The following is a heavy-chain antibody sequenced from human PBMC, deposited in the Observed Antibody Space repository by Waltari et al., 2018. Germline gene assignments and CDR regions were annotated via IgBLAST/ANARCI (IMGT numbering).Heavy chain of an antibody. J-gene: IGHJ6*02. CDR2: IRYDGSNK. D-gene: IGHD6-19*01. CDR3: AKDRIAVKDV. CDR1: GFTFSSYG. V-gene: IGHV3-30*02. Sequence: QVQLVESGGGVVQPGGSLRLSCAASGFTFSSYGMHWVRQAPGKGLEWVAFIRYDGSNKYYADSGKGRFTISRDNSKNTLYLQMNSLRAEDTAVYYCAKDRIAVKDVWGQGTTVTVSS.